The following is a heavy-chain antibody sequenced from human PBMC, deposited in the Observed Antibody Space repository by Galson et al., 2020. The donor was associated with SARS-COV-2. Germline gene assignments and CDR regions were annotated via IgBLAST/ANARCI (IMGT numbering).Heavy chain of an antibody. CDR3: ARDRVFCLNPNCYMMGVFDY. CDR1: GGTFSSYA. Sequence: SVKVSCNVPGGTFSSYAVSWVRQAPGRGLEWMGGIMPVSATTEYAQKFQGRVTITADEPTSTAYMELRSLRSEDTAVYYCARDRVFCLNPNCYMMGVFDYWGHGTLVTVSS. J-gene: IGHJ4*01. D-gene: IGHD2-21*01. CDR2: IMPVSATT. V-gene: IGHV1-69*13.